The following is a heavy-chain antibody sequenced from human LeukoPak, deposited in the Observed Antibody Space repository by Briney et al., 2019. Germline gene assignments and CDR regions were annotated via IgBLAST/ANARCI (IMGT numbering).Heavy chain of an antibody. Sequence: GGSLRLSCAASGFTFSSYAMSWVRQAPGKGLEWVSYISSSGSTIYYADSVKGRFTISRDNAKNSLYLQMNSLRAEDTAVYYCARAGSGRSPDWFDPWGQGTLVTVSS. V-gene: IGHV3-48*03. J-gene: IGHJ5*02. CDR3: ARAGSGRSPDWFDP. CDR2: ISSSGSTI. D-gene: IGHD1-26*01. CDR1: GFTFSSYA.